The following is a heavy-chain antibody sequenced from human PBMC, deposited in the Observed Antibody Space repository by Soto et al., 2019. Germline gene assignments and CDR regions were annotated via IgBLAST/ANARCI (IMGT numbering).Heavy chain of an antibody. V-gene: IGHV1-18*04. Sequence: ASVKVSCKASGYTFTSYGISWVRQAPGQGLEWMGWISAYNGNTNYAQKLQGRVTMTTDTSTSTAYMELRSLRSDDTAVYYCARLEVYVDHYYYYYGMDVWGQGATVTVSS. D-gene: IGHD2-8*01. CDR2: ISAYNGNT. J-gene: IGHJ6*02. CDR1: GYTFTSYG. CDR3: ARLEVYVDHYYYYYGMDV.